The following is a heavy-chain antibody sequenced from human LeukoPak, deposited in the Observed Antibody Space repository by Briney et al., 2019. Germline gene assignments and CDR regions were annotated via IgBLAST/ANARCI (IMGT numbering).Heavy chain of an antibody. CDR3: AALVSPGWTPLLWFGDLGLDY. CDR1: GFTFGSYG. D-gene: IGHD3-10*01. V-gene: IGHV3-30*03. J-gene: IGHJ4*02. CDR2: ISYDGSNK. Sequence: PGGSLRLFCAASGFTFGSYGMHWVRQAPGKGLEWVAVISYDGSNKYYADSVKGRFTISRDNSKNTLYLQMNSLRAEDTAVYYCAALVSPGWTPLLWFGDLGLDYWGQGTLVTVSS.